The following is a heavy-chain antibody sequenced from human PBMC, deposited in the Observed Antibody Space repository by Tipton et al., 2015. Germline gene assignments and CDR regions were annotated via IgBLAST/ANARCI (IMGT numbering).Heavy chain of an antibody. Sequence: SLRLSCAASGFTFSSFAMSWVRQAPGKGLECVSTISGSGGTTYYTDSVKGRFTISRDNSKNTLFLPMNSLRAEDTAVYYCAKDRGEEWELPRWGQGTLVTVSS. V-gene: IGHV3-23*01. CDR2: ISGSGGTT. CDR1: GFTFSSFA. D-gene: IGHD1-26*01. CDR3: AKDRGEEWELPR. J-gene: IGHJ4*02.